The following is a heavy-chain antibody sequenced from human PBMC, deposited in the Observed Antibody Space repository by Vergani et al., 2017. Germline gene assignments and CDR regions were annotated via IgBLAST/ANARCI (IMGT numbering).Heavy chain of an antibody. Sequence: EVQLLESGGGLVQPGGSLRLSCAASGFTFSSYAMSWVRQAPGKGLEWVSAISGSGGSTYYADSVKGRFTISRDNSKNTLYLQMNSLRAEDTAMYYCARTPYGDQLPFDYWGQGTLVTVSS. CDR2: ISGSGGST. V-gene: IGHV3-23*01. CDR3: ARTPYGDQLPFDY. J-gene: IGHJ4*02. D-gene: IGHD4-17*01. CDR1: GFTFSSYA.